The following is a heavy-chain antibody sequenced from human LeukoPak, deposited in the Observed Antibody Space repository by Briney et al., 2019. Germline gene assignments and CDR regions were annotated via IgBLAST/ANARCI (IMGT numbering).Heavy chain of an antibody. CDR2: IYSGGST. D-gene: IGHD6-19*01. J-gene: IGHJ4*02. V-gene: IGHV3-66*02. CDR1: GFTVSSNY. Sequence: PGGSLRLSCAASGFTVSSNYMSWVRQAPGKGLEWVSVIYSGGSTYYADSVKGRFTISRHNFENTLYLQMNNLRAEDTAVYYCARVGVGTVAGNYFDDWGQGTLVTVSS. CDR3: ARVGVGTVAGNYFDD.